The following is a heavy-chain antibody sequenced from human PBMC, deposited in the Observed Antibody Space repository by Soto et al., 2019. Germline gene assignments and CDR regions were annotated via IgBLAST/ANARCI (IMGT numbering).Heavy chain of an antibody. V-gene: IGHV5-10-1*01. CDR1: GYSFTSYW. J-gene: IGHJ6*02. Sequence: GESLKISCKGSGYSFTSYWISWVRQMPGKGLEWMGRIDPSDSYTNYSPSFQGHVTISADKSISTAYLQWSSLKASDTAMYYCARREGRSSGWLNYYGMDVWGRGTTVTVSS. CDR3: ARREGRSSGWLNYYGMDV. CDR2: IDPSDSYT. D-gene: IGHD6-19*01.